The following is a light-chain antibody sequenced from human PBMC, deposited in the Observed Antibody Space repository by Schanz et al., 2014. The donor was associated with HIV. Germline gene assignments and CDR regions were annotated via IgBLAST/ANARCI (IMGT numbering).Light chain of an antibody. V-gene: IGKV3-20*01. J-gene: IGKJ4*02. CDR2: GAS. CDR1: QSISSTY. CDR3: HHYGDSRGT. Sequence: EGVLTQSPGSLSFSPGERATLSCRASQSISSTYLAWYQQRPGQAPRLLIHGASRRATGVPDRFSGTGSGTDFTLTISRLEPDDFAVYYCHHYGDSRGTFGGGTKVDI.